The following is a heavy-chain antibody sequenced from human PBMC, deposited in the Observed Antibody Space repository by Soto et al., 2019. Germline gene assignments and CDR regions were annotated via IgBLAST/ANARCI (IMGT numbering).Heavy chain of an antibody. D-gene: IGHD5-12*01. Sequence: GESLKISCKGSGYSFTSYWIGWVRQMPGKGLEWMGIIYPGDSDTRYSPSFQGQVTISADKSISAAYLQWSSLKASDTAMYYCARQDGGYAGYPFFDYWGQGTLVTVSS. CDR2: IYPGDSDT. V-gene: IGHV5-51*01. CDR1: GYSFTSYW. J-gene: IGHJ4*02. CDR3: ARQDGGYAGYPFFDY.